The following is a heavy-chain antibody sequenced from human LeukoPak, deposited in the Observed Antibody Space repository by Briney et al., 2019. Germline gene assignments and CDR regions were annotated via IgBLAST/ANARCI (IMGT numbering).Heavy chain of an antibody. V-gene: IGHV4-4*02. D-gene: IGHD4-11*01. CDR3: ARRYSTYVHWYFDL. Sequence: SSETLSLTCAVSGGSISSNNWWSWVRPPPGKGLEWIGEVYHSGSTNYNPSLKSRVTISVDKSKNQFSLNLSSVTAADTAMYYCARRYSTYVHWYFDLWGRGALVTVSS. J-gene: IGHJ2*01. CDR2: VYHSGST. CDR1: GGSISSNNW.